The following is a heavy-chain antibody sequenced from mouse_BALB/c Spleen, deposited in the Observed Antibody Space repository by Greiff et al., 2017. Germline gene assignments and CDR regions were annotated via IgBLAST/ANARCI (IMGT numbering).Heavy chain of an antibody. CDR1: GYTFTSYY. D-gene: IGHD1-2*01. CDR2: INPSNGGT. CDR3: AIITTATWGY. V-gene: IGHV1S81*02. J-gene: IGHJ2*01. Sequence: QVQLQQSGAELVKPGASVKLSCKASGYTFTSYYMYWVKQRPGQGLEWIGEINPSNGGTNFNQKFKDKATLTADKSSSTAYMQLSSLTSEDSAVYYCAIITTATWGYWGQGTTLTVSS.